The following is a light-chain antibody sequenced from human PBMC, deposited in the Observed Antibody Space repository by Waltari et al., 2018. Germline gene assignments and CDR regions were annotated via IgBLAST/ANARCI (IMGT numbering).Light chain of an antibody. Sequence: DIQMTQSPSTLSASVGDRVTITCRASQSLSSWLAWYQQKPGKAPKLLIYKASSLESGVPSRFSGSGSWTEFTLTISSLQPDDFATYYCQQYNSYSRTFGQGTKVEIK. J-gene: IGKJ1*01. CDR1: QSLSSW. CDR2: KAS. CDR3: QQYNSYSRT. V-gene: IGKV1-5*03.